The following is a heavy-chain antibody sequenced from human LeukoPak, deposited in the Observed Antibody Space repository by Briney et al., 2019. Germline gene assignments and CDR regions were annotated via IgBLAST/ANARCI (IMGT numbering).Heavy chain of an antibody. V-gene: IGHV4-34*01. D-gene: IGHD3-9*01. Sequence: PSETLSLTCAVYGGSFSGYYWSWIRQPPGKGLEWIGEINHSGSTNYNPSLKSRVTISVDTSKNQFSLKLSSVTAADTAVYYCARAGWGYFDWTRGDYGMDGWGQGTTVTGSS. CDR3: ARAGWGYFDWTRGDYGMDG. J-gene: IGHJ6*02. CDR2: INHSGST. CDR1: GGSFSGYY.